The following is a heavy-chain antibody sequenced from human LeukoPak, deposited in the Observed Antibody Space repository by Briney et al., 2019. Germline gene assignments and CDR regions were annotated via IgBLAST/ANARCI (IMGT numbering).Heavy chain of an antibody. CDR1: GGSFSGYY. CDR3: ARATEGWLQYDY. J-gene: IGHJ4*02. CDR2: INHSGST. V-gene: IGHV4-34*01. Sequence: SETLSLTCAVYGGSFSGYYWSWIRQPPGKGLEWIGEINHSGSTNYNPSLKSRVTISVDTSKNQFSLKLSSVTVADTAVYYCARATEGWLQYDYWGQGTLVTVSS. D-gene: IGHD5-24*01.